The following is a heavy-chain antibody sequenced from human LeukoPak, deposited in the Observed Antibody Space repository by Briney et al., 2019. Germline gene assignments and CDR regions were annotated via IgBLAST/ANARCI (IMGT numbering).Heavy chain of an antibody. D-gene: IGHD1-1*01. CDR3: ARGELATWFDP. Sequence: SETLSLTCTVSGGSIRGYYWTWIRLSAGKGLEWIGRIVASGSTNYNPSLSSRVTMSVDTSKNQVSLKLTSVTAADTAMYYCARGELATWFDPWGQGTLVTVSS. V-gene: IGHV4-4*07. J-gene: IGHJ5*02. CDR2: IVASGST. CDR1: GGSIRGYY.